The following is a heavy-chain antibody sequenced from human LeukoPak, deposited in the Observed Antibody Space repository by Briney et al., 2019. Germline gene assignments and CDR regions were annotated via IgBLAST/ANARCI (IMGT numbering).Heavy chain of an antibody. J-gene: IGHJ4*02. Sequence: GGSLRLSCAASGFTFSSYAMHWVRQAPGKGLEWEAVISYDGSNKYYADSVKGRFTISRDNSKNTLYLQMNSLRAEDTAVYYCAIVGATGYWGQGTLVTVSS. CDR2: ISYDGSNK. CDR3: AIVGATGY. D-gene: IGHD1-26*01. V-gene: IGHV3-30*01. CDR1: GFTFSSYA.